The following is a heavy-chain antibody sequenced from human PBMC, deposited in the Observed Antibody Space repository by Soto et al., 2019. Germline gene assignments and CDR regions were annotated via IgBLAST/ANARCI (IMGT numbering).Heavy chain of an antibody. V-gene: IGHV2-5*02. CDR3: AHENYYGAGSDAFDM. CDR1: GFSLSTSGVG. J-gene: IGHJ3*02. Sequence: QITLKESGPTLVKPTQTLTLTCTFSGFSLSTSGVGVGWIRQPPGKALAWLALIYWDDDKRYSPSLKIRLTIADDTSKGQVVLTMTSGSPADTAPYYSAHENYYGAGSDAFDMWGQGTMVTISS. D-gene: IGHD3-10*01. CDR2: IYWDDDK.